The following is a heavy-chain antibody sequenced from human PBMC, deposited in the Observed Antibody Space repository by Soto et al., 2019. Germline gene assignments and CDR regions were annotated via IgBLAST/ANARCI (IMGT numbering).Heavy chain of an antibody. J-gene: IGHJ3*02. CDR3: AKHRSGGYAFDI. CDR1: GFTFSSYG. CDR2: INSDGSST. D-gene: IGHD6-19*01. V-gene: IGHV3-74*01. Sequence: GGSLRLSCAASGFTFSSYGMHWVRQAPGKGLVWVSRINSDGSSTSYADSVKGRFTISRDNAKNTMYLQMNSLRAEDTAVYYCAKHRSGGYAFDIWGQGTMVTVSS.